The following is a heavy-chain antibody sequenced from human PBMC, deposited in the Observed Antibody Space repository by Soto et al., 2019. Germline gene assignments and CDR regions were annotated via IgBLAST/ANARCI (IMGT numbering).Heavy chain of an antibody. CDR3: AKRVTYSYIWYSMDV. D-gene: IGHD6-13*01. J-gene: IGHJ6*03. CDR1: GFTFSDYA. V-gene: IGHV3-23*01. Sequence: GGSLRLSCAGSGFTFSDYALTWVRQAPGKGLEWVSTVRGGHGGSTYYADSVKGRFTISRDNSKNTLYLEMNSLSVEDTAIYYCAKRVTYSYIWYSMDVWGRGTTVTVSS. CDR2: VRGGHGGST.